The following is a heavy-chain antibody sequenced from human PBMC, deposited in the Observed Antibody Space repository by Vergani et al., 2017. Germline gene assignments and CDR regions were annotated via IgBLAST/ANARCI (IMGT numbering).Heavy chain of an antibody. V-gene: IGHV1-46*01. CDR3: ARDPGYYYGSDTFDY. Sequence: QVQLVQSGAEVKKPGASVKVSCKASGYTFTSYYMHWVRQAPGQGLEWMGIINPSGGSTSYAQKFQGRVTMTRDTSTSTVYMELSSLRSEDTAVYYCARDPGYYYGSDTFDYWGQGTLVTVSS. CDR2: INPSGGST. J-gene: IGHJ4*02. D-gene: IGHD3-10*01. CDR1: GYTFTSYY.